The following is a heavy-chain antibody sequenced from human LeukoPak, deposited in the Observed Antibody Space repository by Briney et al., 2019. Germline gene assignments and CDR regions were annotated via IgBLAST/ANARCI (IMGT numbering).Heavy chain of an antibody. V-gene: IGHV4-39*02. CDR3: ARDRGYSGYTGPFWFDP. D-gene: IGHD5-12*01. CDR2: IYYSGST. Sequence: SETLSLTCTVSGGSISSSSYYWGWIRQPPGKGLEWIGTIYYSGSTYYNASLRSRLTISVDTSEKQFSLKLTSVTAADTAVYYCARDRGYSGYTGPFWFDPWGQGTLVTVSS. CDR1: GGSISSSSYY. J-gene: IGHJ5*02.